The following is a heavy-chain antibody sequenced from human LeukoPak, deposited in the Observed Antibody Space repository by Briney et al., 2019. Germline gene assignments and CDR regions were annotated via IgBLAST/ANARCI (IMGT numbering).Heavy chain of an antibody. D-gene: IGHD2/OR15-2a*01. Sequence: GGSLRLSCAASGFTFSTYSMNWVRQAPGKGLEWVSSISSGGNYIYYADSVKGRFTISRDNAKNSLYLQMNSLRAEETAVYYCARGLGSNNQSKYRNTLGWYFDLWGRGTLVTVSS. CDR3: ARGLGSNNQSKYRNTLGWYFDL. J-gene: IGHJ2*01. CDR2: ISSGGNYI. V-gene: IGHV3-21*01. CDR1: GFTFSTYS.